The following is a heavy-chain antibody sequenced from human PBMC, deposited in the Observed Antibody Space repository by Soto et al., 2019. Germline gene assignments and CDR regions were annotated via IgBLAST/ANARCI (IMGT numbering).Heavy chain of an antibody. CDR2: TRNKANSYTT. CDR3: ARGVVGADPDAFDI. CDR1: GFTFSDHY. J-gene: IGHJ3*02. V-gene: IGHV3-72*01. D-gene: IGHD2-15*01. Sequence: EVQLVESGGGLVQPGGSLRLSCAASGFTFSDHYMDWVRQAPGKGLEWVGRTRNKANSYTTEYAASVKGRFTISRDDSKNSLYLQMNSLKTEDTAVYYCARGVVGADPDAFDIWGQGTMVTVSS.